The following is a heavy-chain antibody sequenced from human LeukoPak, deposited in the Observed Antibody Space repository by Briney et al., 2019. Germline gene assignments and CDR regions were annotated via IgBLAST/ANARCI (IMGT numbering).Heavy chain of an antibody. D-gene: IGHD6-19*01. Sequence: GGSLRLSCTASGFTFRGYAMHWVRQSPGKGLEWVAVISYDGSNKYYADSVKGRFTISRDNSKNTLYLQMNSLRAEDTAVYYCAKFKDSSGWYYYFDYWGQGTLVTVSS. CDR1: GFTFRGYA. CDR3: AKFKDSSGWYYYFDY. J-gene: IGHJ4*02. V-gene: IGHV3-30-3*02. CDR2: ISYDGSNK.